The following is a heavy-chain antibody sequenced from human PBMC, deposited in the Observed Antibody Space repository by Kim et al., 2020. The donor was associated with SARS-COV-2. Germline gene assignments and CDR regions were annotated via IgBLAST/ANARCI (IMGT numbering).Heavy chain of an antibody. CDR2: ISSTCSII. CDR1: GFTFSDYY. J-gene: IGHJ5*02. V-gene: IGHV3-11*01. Sequence: GGSLRLSCAASGFTFSDYYMNWIRQAPGKGLEWVSSISSTCSIIYYANSVKGRFTVSRDNARNSLYLQLNSLRAEDTAVYYCARGEGPGSWGQGTLSTVSS. CDR3: ARGEGPGS. D-gene: IGHD6-25*01.